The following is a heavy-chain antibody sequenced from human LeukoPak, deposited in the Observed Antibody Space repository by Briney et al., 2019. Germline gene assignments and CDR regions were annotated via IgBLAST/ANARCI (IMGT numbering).Heavy chain of an antibody. J-gene: IGHJ6*03. CDR1: GGTFSSYA. CDR3: ARGPSITMIRGGQWYYYTDV. CDR2: INPSGGST. Sequence: ASVKVSCKASGGTFSSYAISWVRQAPGQGLEWMGIINPSGGSTNYAQKFQGRVTMTRDTSTNTVYMELSSLRSEDTAVYYCARGPSITMIRGGQWYYYTDVWGKGTTVTISS. V-gene: IGHV1-46*01. D-gene: IGHD3-10*01.